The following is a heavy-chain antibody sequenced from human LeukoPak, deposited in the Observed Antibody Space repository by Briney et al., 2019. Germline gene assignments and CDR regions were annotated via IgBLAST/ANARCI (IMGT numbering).Heavy chain of an antibody. V-gene: IGHV3-20*04. CDR1: GCTFDNYG. CDR2: INGNGGST. D-gene: IGHD3-3*01. CDR3: ARHDFWSGFKGGDY. Sequence: PGGSLRLSCAASGCTFDNYGMSWVRQVPGKGLEWVSSINGNGGSTAYADSVKGRFTISRDNAKNSLYLQMNSLRAEDTAFYYCARHDFWSGFKGGDYWGQGTLVTVSS. J-gene: IGHJ4*02.